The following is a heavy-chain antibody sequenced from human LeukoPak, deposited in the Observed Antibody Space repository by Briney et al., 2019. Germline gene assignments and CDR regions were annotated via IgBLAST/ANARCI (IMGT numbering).Heavy chain of an antibody. Sequence: SCKASGYTFTSYYMHWVRQAPGKGLEWVAVISYDGSNKYYADSVKGRFTISRDNSKNTLYLQMNSLRAEDTAVYYCARDISGRYSLDYWGQGTLVTVSS. V-gene: IGHV3-30-3*01. CDR2: ISYDGSNK. D-gene: IGHD1-26*01. CDR3: ARDISGRYSLDY. CDR1: GYTFTSYY. J-gene: IGHJ4*02.